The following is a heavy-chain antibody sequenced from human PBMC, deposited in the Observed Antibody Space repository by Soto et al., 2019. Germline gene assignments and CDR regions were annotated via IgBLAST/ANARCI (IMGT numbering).Heavy chain of an antibody. D-gene: IGHD3-10*01. CDR3: AGGRITMVRGVTPPNY. V-gene: IGHV1-3*01. CDR1: GYTFTSYA. Sequence: GASVKVSCKASGYTFTSYAMHWVRQAPGQRLEWMGWINAGNGNTKYSQKFQGRVTITRDTSASTAYMELSSLRSEDTAVYYCAGGRITMVRGVTPPNYWGQGTLVTVSS. J-gene: IGHJ4*02. CDR2: INAGNGNT.